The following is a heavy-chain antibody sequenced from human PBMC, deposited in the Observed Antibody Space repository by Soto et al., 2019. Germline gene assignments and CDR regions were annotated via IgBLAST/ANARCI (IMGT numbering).Heavy chain of an antibody. CDR1: GGSFSGYY. J-gene: IGHJ4*02. D-gene: IGHD3-10*01. Sequence: TSETLSLTCAVYGGSFSGYYWSWIRQPPGKGLEWIGEINHSGSTNYNPSLKSRVTISVDTSKNQFSLKLSSVTAADTALYYCARGRGLWFGERWVPKYDYWGQGTLVTVSS. CDR2: INHSGST. V-gene: IGHV4-34*01. CDR3: ARGRGLWFGERWVPKYDY.